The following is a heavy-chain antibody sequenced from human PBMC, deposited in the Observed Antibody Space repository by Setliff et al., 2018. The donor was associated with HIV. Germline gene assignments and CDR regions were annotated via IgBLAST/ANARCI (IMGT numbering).Heavy chain of an antibody. CDR2: IIPILGIA. J-gene: IGHJ3*01. D-gene: IGHD1-1*01. V-gene: IGHV1-69*10. Sequence: SVKVSCKASGGTFSSYVISWVRQAPGQGLEWMGGIIPILGIASYSQKFQGRVTITADKSTSTAYMELSSLRAEDTATYHCAKEGLHLEPRRSDAFDFWGQGTRVTVSS. CDR3: AKEGLHLEPRRSDAFDF. CDR1: GGTFSSYV.